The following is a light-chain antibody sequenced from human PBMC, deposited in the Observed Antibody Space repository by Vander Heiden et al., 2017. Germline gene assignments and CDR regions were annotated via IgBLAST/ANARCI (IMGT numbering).Light chain of an antibody. J-gene: IGLJ2*01. Sequence: QSLLTQPPSASGTPGQRVTISCSGSSSNIGSSTVNWYQQLPGTAPKLLIYSKNQRPSGVPDRFSGTKAGTSASLAISGLQSEDEADYYCAAWDDSLKAVIFGGGTKLTVL. CDR1: SSNIGSST. CDR2: SKN. CDR3: AAWDDSLKAVI. V-gene: IGLV1-44*01.